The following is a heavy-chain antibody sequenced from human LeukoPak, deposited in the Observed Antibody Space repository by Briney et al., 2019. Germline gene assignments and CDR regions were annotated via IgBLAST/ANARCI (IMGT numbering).Heavy chain of an antibody. J-gene: IGHJ5*02. V-gene: IGHV4-59*08. CDR1: GYSISSYY. CDR3: TKSGGYSYGYGVNWFDP. CDR2: IYYTGNT. Sequence: SETLSLTCTVSGYSISSYYWSWIRQPPGKGLEWIGYIYYTGNTNYNPSLKSRITMSVDTSKNQFFLNLSSVTAADTAAYYCTKSGGYSYGYGVNWFDPWGQGTLVTVSS. D-gene: IGHD5-18*01.